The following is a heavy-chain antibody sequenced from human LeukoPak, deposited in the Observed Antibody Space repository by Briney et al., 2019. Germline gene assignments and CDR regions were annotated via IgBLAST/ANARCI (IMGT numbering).Heavy chain of an antibody. J-gene: IGHJ4*02. D-gene: IGHD3-22*01. Sequence: SETLSLTCAVSGGSFSGYYWSWIRQPPGKGLEWIGEINHSGSTNYNPSLKSRVTISVDTSKNQFSLKLSSVTAADTAVYYCARGKYYYASSGYYGYWGQGTLVTVSS. CDR3: ARGKYYYASSGYYGY. CDR1: GGSFSGYY. CDR2: INHSGST. V-gene: IGHV4-34*01.